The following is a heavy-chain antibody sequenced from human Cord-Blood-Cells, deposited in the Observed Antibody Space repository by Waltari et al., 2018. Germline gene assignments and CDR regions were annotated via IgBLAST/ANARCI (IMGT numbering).Heavy chain of an antibody. V-gene: IGHV3-30-3*01. CDR2: LSYGGSNK. CDR3: AREGGGEYFDY. CDR1: GFTFSSYA. J-gene: IGHJ4*02. D-gene: IGHD3-16*01. Sequence: QVQLVESGGGVVQPGRSLRLSCAASGFTFSSYAMHWVRQAPGKGLEWVAVLSYGGSNKYYADSVKVRFTISRDNSKNTLYLQMNSLRAEDTAVYYCAREGGGEYFDYWGQGTLVTVSS.